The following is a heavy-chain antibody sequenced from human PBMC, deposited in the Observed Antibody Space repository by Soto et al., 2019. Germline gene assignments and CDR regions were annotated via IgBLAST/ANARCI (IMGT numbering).Heavy chain of an antibody. CDR3: AKDEGVGGTLGLFDY. Sequence: QVQLVESGGGAVQPGASLRLSCVASGFDFTYYAMHWVRQAPGKGLESVAVMSSDGSKIHHTDSVKGRFTISRDNSKKTLYLQMNSLRKEDTAVYFCAKDEGVGGTLGLFDYWGQGTLVSVSS. CDR1: GFDFTYYA. J-gene: IGHJ4*02. V-gene: IGHV3-30*18. CDR2: MSSDGSKI. D-gene: IGHD1-26*01.